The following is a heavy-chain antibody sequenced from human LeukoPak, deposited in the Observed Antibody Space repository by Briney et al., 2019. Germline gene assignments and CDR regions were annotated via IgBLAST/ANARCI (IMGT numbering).Heavy chain of an antibody. J-gene: IGHJ5*02. D-gene: IGHD5-18*01. CDR2: ISGSGGST. Sequence: GGSLRLSCAASGFTFSTYAMSWVRQAPGKGLDWLSAISGSGGSTYYADSVKGRFTISRDNSKNTLYLQLDRLRAEDTAVYYCAKVSLGTAMTSWGQGTLVTVS. CDR3: AKVSLGTAMTS. CDR1: GFTFSTYA. V-gene: IGHV3-23*01.